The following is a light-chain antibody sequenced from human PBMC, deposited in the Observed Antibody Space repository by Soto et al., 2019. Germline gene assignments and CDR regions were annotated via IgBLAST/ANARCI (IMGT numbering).Light chain of an antibody. CDR1: SSDVGTYNL. CDR2: EVT. CDR3: CSHVGSGTFEWV. V-gene: IGLV2-23*02. J-gene: IGLJ3*02. Sequence: QSALTQPASVSGSPGQSITISCTGTSSDVGTYNLVSWYQQHPGKAPKLIIYEVTKRPSGVSNRFSGSKSGNTASLTISGLQAEDEAEYYCCSHVGSGTFEWVFGGGTKLTVL.